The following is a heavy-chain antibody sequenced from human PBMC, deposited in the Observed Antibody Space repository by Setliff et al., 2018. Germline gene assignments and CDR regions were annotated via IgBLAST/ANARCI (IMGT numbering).Heavy chain of an antibody. CDR2: ILDDGVKK. Sequence: GGSLRLSCAASGSTFSTYRMHWVRQAPGKGLEWVAVILDDGVKKYHADSVKGRFTISRDNSKNTLYLQMNSLRPEDTAVYYCARTCSGSGCYAGLESWGQGAPVTVSS. J-gene: IGHJ4*02. D-gene: IGHD2-15*01. CDR1: GSTFSTYR. CDR3: ARTCSGSGCYAGLES. V-gene: IGHV3-30*03.